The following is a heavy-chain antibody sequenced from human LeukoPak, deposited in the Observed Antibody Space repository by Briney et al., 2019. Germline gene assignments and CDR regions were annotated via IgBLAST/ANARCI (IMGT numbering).Heavy chain of an antibody. D-gene: IGHD3-9*01. CDR1: GEPFNGYY. V-gene: IGHV4-34*01. CDR3: ARTSDGRYFDWSHPYYFDY. CDR2: INHSGST. J-gene: IGHJ4*02. Sequence: SETLSLTCAVYGEPFNGYYWNWIRQSPGKGLEWIGEINHSGSTNYNPSLKSRVTISVDTSKNQFSLKLSSVTAADTAVYYCARTSDGRYFDWSHPYYFDYWGQGTLVTVSS.